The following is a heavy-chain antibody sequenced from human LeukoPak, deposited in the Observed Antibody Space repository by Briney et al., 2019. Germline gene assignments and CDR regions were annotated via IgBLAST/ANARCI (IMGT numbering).Heavy chain of an antibody. D-gene: IGHD6-13*01. V-gene: IGHV1-2*02. CDR2: INPNTGVS. CDR3: ARGSGSSSWYYLDY. Sequence: ASVKVSCKASGYTFTDYYLHCVRQAPGQGLQWLGWINPNTGVSNYAQKFQGRVSMTRDTSITTAYMELSRLRSDDSAVYYCARGSGSSSWYYLDYWGQGALVTVSS. CDR1: GYTFTDYY. J-gene: IGHJ4*02.